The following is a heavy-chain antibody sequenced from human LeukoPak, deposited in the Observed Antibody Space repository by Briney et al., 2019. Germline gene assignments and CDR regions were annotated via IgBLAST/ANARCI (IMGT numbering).Heavy chain of an antibody. CDR1: GGSISSTNW. Sequence: SETLSLTCAVSGGSISSTNWWTWVRQPPGKGLEWIGEIYHSGSTKYNPSLKSRVTISVDKSKNQFSLKLSSVTAADTAVYYCARAWIQLWGGKYYFDYWGQGTLVTVSS. D-gene: IGHD5-18*01. CDR3: ARAWIQLWGGKYYFDY. V-gene: IGHV4-4*02. CDR2: IYHSGST. J-gene: IGHJ4*02.